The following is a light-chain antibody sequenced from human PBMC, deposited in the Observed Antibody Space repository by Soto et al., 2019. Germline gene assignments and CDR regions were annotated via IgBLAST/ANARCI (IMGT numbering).Light chain of an antibody. V-gene: IGLV2-11*01. CDR2: DVS. Sequence: QSVLTXPRSVSGSPGQSVTISCTGTSSDVGGYIYVSWYQQHPGKAPKLMMFDVSKRPSGVPDRFSGSKSDNTASLTISGLQTEDEADYFCCSYAGNYTYVFGTGTKVTVL. CDR3: CSYAGNYTYV. J-gene: IGLJ1*01. CDR1: SSDVGGYIY.